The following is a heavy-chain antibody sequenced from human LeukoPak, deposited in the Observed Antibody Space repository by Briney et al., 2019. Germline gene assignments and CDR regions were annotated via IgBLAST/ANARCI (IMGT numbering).Heavy chain of an antibody. D-gene: IGHD1-26*01. J-gene: IGHJ4*02. V-gene: IGHV4-34*01. CDR2: INHSGST. CDR3: ASQIVGGFFAY. CDR1: GGSFSGYY. Sequence: SETLSLTCAVYGGSFSGYYWSWIRQPPGKGLEWIGEINHSGSTNYNPSLKSRVTISVDTSKNQFSLKLSSVTAADTAIYYCASQIVGGFFAYWGQGTLVTVSS.